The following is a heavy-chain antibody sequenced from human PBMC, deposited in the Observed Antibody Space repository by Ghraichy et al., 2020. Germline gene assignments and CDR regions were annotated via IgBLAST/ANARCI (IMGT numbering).Heavy chain of an antibody. J-gene: IGHJ2*01. V-gene: IGHV3-53*01. D-gene: IGHD2-2*01. Sequence: GGSLRLSCAASGFSVGTNYMSWVRQAPGKGLEWVSIIYSGTNTYYTDSVKGRFTISRDNSKNTLDLQMNSLRAEDTAVYYCARVKGGGYCSSTSCQQTYFDLWGRGTLVTGSS. CDR2: IYSGTNT. CDR1: GFSVGTNY. CDR3: ARVKGGGYCSSTSCQQTYFDL.